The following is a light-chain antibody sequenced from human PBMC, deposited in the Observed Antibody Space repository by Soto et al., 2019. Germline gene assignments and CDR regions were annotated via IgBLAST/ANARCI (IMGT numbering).Light chain of an antibody. J-gene: IGKJ1*01. CDR1: ERIYSAY. CDR2: GAS. Sequence: EFVWTQSPGTLSVSRGERATLSCRASERIYSAYLAWYKQKPGQAPRLVIYGASTRATGIPARFSGSGSGTEFTLTISSLQSEDFEVYYCQQYNNWPRTFGQGTKVDIK. CDR3: QQYNNWPRT. V-gene: IGKV3-15*01.